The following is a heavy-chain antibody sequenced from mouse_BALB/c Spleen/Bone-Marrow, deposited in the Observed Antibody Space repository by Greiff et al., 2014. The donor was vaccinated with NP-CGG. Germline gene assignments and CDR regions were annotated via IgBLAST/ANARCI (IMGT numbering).Heavy chain of an antibody. V-gene: IGHV14-3*02. J-gene: IGHJ1*01. D-gene: IGHD4-1*01. CDR3: ARWGKLGRGYFDV. CDR2: IDPANGNT. Sequence: VQLKESGAELVKPGASVKLSCTASGFNIKDTYMHWVKQRPEQGLEWIGRIDPANGNTKYDPKFQGKATITADTSSNTAYLQLGSLTSEDTAVYYCARWGKLGRGYFDVWGAGTTVTVSS. CDR1: GFNIKDTY.